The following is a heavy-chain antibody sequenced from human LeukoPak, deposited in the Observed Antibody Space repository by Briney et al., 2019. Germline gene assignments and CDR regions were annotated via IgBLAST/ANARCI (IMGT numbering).Heavy chain of an antibody. CDR2: ISSSSSTI. Sequence: GGSLRLSCAASGFTFSSYSMNWVRQAPGKGLEWVSYISSSSSTIYYADSVKGRFTISRDNAKNSLYLQMNSLRAEDTAVYYCACGGSGWYDVRFDYWGQGTLVTASS. J-gene: IGHJ4*02. CDR3: ACGGSGWYDVRFDY. V-gene: IGHV3-48*01. D-gene: IGHD6-19*01. CDR1: GFTFSSYS.